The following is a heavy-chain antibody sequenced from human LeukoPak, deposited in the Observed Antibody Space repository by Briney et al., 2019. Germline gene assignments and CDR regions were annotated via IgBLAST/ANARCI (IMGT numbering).Heavy chain of an antibody. Sequence: PSQTLSLTCNVSGGSISSGRYYWSWIRLPAGKGLEWIGRIFTSGSTNYNPSLKSRVTISLDTSKNQFSLKLSSVTAADTAVYYCATIAVAGHFDYWGQGTLVTVSS. CDR2: IFTSGST. CDR3: ATIAVAGHFDY. D-gene: IGHD6-19*01. CDR1: GGSISSGRYY. V-gene: IGHV4-61*02. J-gene: IGHJ4*02.